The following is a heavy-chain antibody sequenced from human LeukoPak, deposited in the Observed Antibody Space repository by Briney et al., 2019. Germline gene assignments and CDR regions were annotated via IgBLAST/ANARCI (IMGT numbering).Heavy chain of an antibody. CDR1: GFSFSSYT. Sequence: TGGSLRLSCAASGFSFSSYTLNWVRQAPGKGLEWVSSISSSSSYIYYADSVKGRFTISRDNAKNTLFLQMNRLRPEDAAVYYCAKAPVTTCRGAFCYPFDYWGLGTLVTVSS. CDR3: AKAPVTTCRGAFCYPFDY. V-gene: IGHV3-21*04. D-gene: IGHD2-15*01. CDR2: ISSSSSYI. J-gene: IGHJ4*02.